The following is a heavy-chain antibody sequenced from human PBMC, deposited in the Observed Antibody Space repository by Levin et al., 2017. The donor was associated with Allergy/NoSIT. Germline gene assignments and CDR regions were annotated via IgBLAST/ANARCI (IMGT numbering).Heavy chain of an antibody. J-gene: IGHJ4*02. CDR3: SRVRFFDWGAFDS. D-gene: IGHD3-9*01. V-gene: IGHV4-30-4*01. CDR2: ISYSETT. CDR1: GASVTSDYYY. Sequence: LRLSCTVTGASVTSDYYYWSWVRQAPGKGLEWIGYISYSETTYYNPSLKNRVSISVHASKNQFSLRLSSVTAADTAVYYCSRVRFFDWGAFDSWGQGTLVTVSS.